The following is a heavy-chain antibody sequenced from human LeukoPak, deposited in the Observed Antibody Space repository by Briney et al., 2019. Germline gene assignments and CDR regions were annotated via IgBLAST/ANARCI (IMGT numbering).Heavy chain of an antibody. J-gene: IGHJ4*02. Sequence: GGSLRLSCAASGFSFSSYWMSWVRQAPGKGLEWVANIMQDGSEKYYVDSVKGRFTISRDNAKNSLYLQMNSLRAEDTAVYYCARDLTTVINFDYWGQGTLVTVSS. CDR2: IMQDGSEK. V-gene: IGHV3-7*01. CDR1: GFSFSSYW. D-gene: IGHD4-17*01. CDR3: ARDLTTVINFDY.